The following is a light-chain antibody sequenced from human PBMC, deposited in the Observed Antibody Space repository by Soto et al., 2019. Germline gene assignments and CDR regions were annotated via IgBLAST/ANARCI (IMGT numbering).Light chain of an antibody. J-gene: IGKJ5*01. V-gene: IGKV1-5*01. CDR1: QSITTW. CDR2: DVS. Sequence: DIQKTQTPSTVYTYLGDGFTITCRASQSITTWLAWYQHRPGKAPKLLIYDVSSLQSGVPSRFSGSGSGTEFTLTISSLQPEDFATYYCQHLHGYPITVGQGTRLEIK. CDR3: QHLHGYPIT.